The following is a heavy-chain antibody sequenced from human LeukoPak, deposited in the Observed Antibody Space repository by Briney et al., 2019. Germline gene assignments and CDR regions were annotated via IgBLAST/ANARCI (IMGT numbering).Heavy chain of an antibody. CDR3: ASGRLLLFDY. V-gene: IGHV6-1*01. J-gene: IGHJ4*02. CDR1: GDTVSNNSGA. CDR2: TYYRSRWYN. Sequence: SQTLSLTCAISGDTVSNNSGAWNWIRQSPSRGLEWLGRTYYRSRWYNDCAVSVRSRITINPDTSKNQFSLQLNSVTPEDTAVYYCASGRLLLFDYWGQGSLVTVSS. D-gene: IGHD2-15*01.